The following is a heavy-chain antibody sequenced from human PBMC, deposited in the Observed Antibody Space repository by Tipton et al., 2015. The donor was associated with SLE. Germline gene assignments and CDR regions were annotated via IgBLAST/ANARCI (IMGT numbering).Heavy chain of an antibody. CDR3: ARGVAGYFHYCYMDV. CDR2: ISHSGGD. V-gene: IGHV4-34*01. CDR1: GGSFSGYA. J-gene: IGHJ6*03. Sequence: TLSLTCTISGGSFSGYAWSWIRQPPGKRLEWIGEISHSGGDNYNPSLKSRATVSLDRSNNEFSLRLNSVTAADTAVYYCARGVAGYFHYCYMDVWGQGTTVTVSS.